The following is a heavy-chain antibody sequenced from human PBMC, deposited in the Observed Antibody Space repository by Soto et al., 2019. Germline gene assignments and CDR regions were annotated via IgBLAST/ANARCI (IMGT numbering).Heavy chain of an antibody. V-gene: IGHV5-51*01. Sequence: PGESLKISCQCSGYSFTIYWIGWVRQMPGKGLEWMGLIYPGDSDTRYSPSFQGQVNISADKSISTAYLQWSSLKASDTAMYYCARYPRPLQHLDYWGHGTLVTVSS. CDR2: IYPGDSDT. D-gene: IGHD4-4*01. CDR1: GYSFTIYW. J-gene: IGHJ4*01. CDR3: ARYPRPLQHLDY.